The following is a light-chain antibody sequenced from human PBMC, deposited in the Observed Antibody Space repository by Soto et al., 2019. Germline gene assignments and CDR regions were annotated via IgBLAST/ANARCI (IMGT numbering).Light chain of an antibody. CDR1: SSDVGSYNL. Sequence: QSALTQPASVSGSPGQSITISCTGTSSDVGSYNLVSWYQQHPGKAPKLMIYEVSKRPSGVSNRFSGSKSGNTASLTISGLQAEDDADYYCCSYAGSSTPVFGGGTKLTVL. V-gene: IGLV2-23*02. CDR3: CSYAGSSTPV. CDR2: EVS. J-gene: IGLJ2*01.